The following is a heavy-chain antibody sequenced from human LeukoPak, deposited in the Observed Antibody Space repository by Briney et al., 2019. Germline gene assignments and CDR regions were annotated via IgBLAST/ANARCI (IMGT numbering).Heavy chain of an antibody. CDR2: ISSSGSTI. J-gene: IGHJ4*02. Sequence: GGSLRLSCAASGFTVSSNYMSWVRQAPGKGLEWVSYISSSGSTIYYADSVKGRFTISRDNAKNSLYLQMNSLRAEDTAVYYCARGGYDFWSGYYKSFDYWGQGTLVTVSS. CDR3: ARGGYDFWSGYYKSFDY. V-gene: IGHV3-11*01. CDR1: GFTVSSNY. D-gene: IGHD3-3*01.